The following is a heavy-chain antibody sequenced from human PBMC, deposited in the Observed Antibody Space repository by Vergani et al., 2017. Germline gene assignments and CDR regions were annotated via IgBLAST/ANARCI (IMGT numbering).Heavy chain of an antibody. J-gene: IGHJ4*02. D-gene: IGHD6-13*01. V-gene: IGHV5-51*01. CDR3: ARRSSSWSYFDY. CDR1: GYSFTSYW. CDR2: IYHGDSDT. Sequence: EVQLVQSGAEVKTPGESLKIFCKGSGYSFTSYWIGWVRQMPGKGLEWMGNIYHGDSDTRYSPSFQVQVTISADKSISTAYLQWSSLKASDTAMYYCARRSSSWSYFDYWGQGTLVTVSS.